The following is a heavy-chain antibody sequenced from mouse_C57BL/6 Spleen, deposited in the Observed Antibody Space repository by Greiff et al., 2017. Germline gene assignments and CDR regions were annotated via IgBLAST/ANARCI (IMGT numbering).Heavy chain of an antibody. J-gene: IGHJ1*03. V-gene: IGHV3-6*01. CDR2: ISYDGSN. Sequence: ESGPGLVKPSQSLSLTCSVTGYSITSGYYWNWIRQFPGNKLEWMGYISYDGSNNYNPSLKNRISITRDTSKNQFFLKLNSVTTEDTSTYYCARYYYYGSSWYFDVWGTGTTVTVSS. D-gene: IGHD1-1*01. CDR3: ARYYYYGSSWYFDV. CDR1: GYSITSGYY.